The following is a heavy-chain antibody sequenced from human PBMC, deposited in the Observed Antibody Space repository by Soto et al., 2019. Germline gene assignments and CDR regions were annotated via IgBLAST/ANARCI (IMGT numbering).Heavy chain of an antibody. J-gene: IGHJ6*04. CDR3: ARTDYRHYAVRES. CDR1: GGSISSGGYY. D-gene: IGHD4-17*01. V-gene: IGHV4-31*03. CDR2: IFHTGST. Sequence: TLSLTCTVSGGSISSGGYYWSWIRHHPEKGLEWIGYIFHTGSTDYNPSLKSRVTISIDTSKKQFSLMLSSVTAADTAVYYCARTDYRHYAVRESWGKGTTVSASS.